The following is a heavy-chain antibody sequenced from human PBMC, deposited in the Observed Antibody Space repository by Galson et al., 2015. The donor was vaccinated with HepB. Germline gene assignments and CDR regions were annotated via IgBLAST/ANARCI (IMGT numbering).Heavy chain of an antibody. V-gene: IGHV3-23*01. D-gene: IGHD6-19*01. CDR3: AKGGHSSVPYYYGMDV. J-gene: IGHJ6*02. Sequence: SLRLSCAASGFTFSSYAMSWVRQAPGKGLEWVPAISGSGGSTYYADSVKGRFTISRDNSKNTLYLQMNSLRAEDTAVYYCAKGGHSSVPYYYGMDVWGQGTTVTVSS. CDR2: ISGSGGST. CDR1: GFTFSSYA.